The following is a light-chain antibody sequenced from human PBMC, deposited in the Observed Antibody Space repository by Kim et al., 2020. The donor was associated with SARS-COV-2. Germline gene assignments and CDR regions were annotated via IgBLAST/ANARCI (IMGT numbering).Light chain of an antibody. J-gene: IGLJ2*01. V-gene: IGLV3-1*01. Sequence: SPAQTATFACCGDQLWHNVVSWLQQKPGQSPVLVIHVDNKRPLGSHQRSAGSNAGNTAPLTTSGTQAKDEADYSCQAWDSSTEAFGGGTKVTVL. CDR2: VDN. CDR1: QLWHNV. CDR3: QAWDSSTEA.